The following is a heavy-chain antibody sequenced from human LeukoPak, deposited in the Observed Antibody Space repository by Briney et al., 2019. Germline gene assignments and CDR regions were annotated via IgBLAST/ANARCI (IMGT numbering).Heavy chain of an antibody. CDR3: AKELYHTEDHSKGDGLDV. CDR1: GGTFSSYA. V-gene: IGHV1-69*04. J-gene: IGHJ6*02. CDR2: IIPILGIA. D-gene: IGHD2-2*02. Sequence: SVKVSCKASGGTFSSYAISWVRQAPGQGLEWMGRIIPILGIANYAQKFQGRVTITADKSTSTAYMELSSLRSEDTAVYYCAKELYHTEDHSKGDGLDVWGQGTTVTVSS.